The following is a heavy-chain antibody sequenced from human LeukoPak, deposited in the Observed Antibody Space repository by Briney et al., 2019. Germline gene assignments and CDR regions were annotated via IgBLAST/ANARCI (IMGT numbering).Heavy chain of an antibody. V-gene: IGHV4-4*02. CDR2: IYHSGST. CDR3: ARVRLGLGRYFDWIDY. J-gene: IGHJ4*02. Sequence: SETLSLTCAVSGGSISSSNWWSWVRQPPGKGLEWIGEIYHSGSTNYNPSLKSRVTISVDTSKNQFSLKLSSVTAADTAVYYCARVRLGLGRYFDWIDYWGQGTLVTVSS. CDR1: GGSISSSNW. D-gene: IGHD3-9*01.